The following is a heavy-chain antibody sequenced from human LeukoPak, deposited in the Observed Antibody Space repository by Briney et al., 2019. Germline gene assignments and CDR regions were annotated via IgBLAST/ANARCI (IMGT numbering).Heavy chain of an antibody. Sequence: GGSLRLSCAASGFTFSSYAMSWVRQAPGKGLEWVSAISGSGGSTYYADSVKGRFTISRDNSKNTLYLQMNSLRAEDTAVYYCAKTGEAWGNLDYYYMDVWGKGTTVTVSS. CDR2: ISGSGGST. CDR1: GFTFSSYA. CDR3: AKTGEAWGNLDYYYMDV. V-gene: IGHV3-23*01. D-gene: IGHD7-27*01. J-gene: IGHJ6*03.